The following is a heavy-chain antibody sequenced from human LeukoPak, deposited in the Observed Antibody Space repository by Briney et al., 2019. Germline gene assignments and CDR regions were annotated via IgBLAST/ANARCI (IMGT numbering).Heavy chain of an antibody. CDR3: ARAAYSGSYHSDY. J-gene: IGHJ4*02. CDR2: IYYSGST. V-gene: IGHV4-61*01. Sequence: SQTLSLTCAVSGGSVNSGSYYWNWIRQPPGKGLEWIGYIYYSGSTNYNPSLKSRVTISVDTSKNQFSLKLSSVTAADTAVYYCARAAYSGSYHSDYWGQGTLATVSS. CDR1: GGSVNSGSYY. D-gene: IGHD1-26*01.